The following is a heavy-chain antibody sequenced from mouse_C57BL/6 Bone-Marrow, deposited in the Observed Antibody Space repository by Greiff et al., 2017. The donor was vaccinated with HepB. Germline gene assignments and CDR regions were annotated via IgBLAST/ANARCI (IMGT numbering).Heavy chain of an antibody. CDR1: GYTFTDYY. J-gene: IGHJ2*01. CDR3: ARPGIYDYDDGVDY. V-gene: IGHV1-76*01. Sequence: QVQLQQSGAELVRPGASVKLSCKASGYTFTDYYINWVKQRPGQGLEWIARIYPGSGNTYYNEKFKGKATLTAEKSSSTAYMQLSSLTSEDSAVYFCARPGIYDYDDGVDYWGQGTTLTVSS. D-gene: IGHD2-4*01. CDR2: IYPGSGNT.